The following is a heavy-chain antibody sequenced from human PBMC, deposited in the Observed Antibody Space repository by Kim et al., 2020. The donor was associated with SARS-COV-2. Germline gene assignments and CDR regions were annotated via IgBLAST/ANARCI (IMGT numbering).Heavy chain of an antibody. V-gene: IGHV4-59*01. J-gene: IGHJ3*02. CDR1: GGSISSYY. CDR2: IYYSGST. CDR3: ARDNLAAQNTLDI. Sequence: SETLSLTCTVSGGSISSYYWNWIRQPPGKGLEWIGYIYYSGSTNYNPSLKSRVTISVDTSKNQFSLKLSSVTAADTAMYYCARDNLAAQNTLDIWGQGTMVTVSS. D-gene: IGHD6-25*01.